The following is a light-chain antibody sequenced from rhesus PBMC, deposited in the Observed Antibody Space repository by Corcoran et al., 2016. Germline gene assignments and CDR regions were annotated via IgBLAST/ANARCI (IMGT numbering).Light chain of an antibody. J-gene: IGKJ3*01. CDR1: QGITND. CDR3: QHYYSTPFP. V-gene: IGKV1-25*01. CDR2: EAS. Sequence: DIQMTQSPSSLSASVGDRVTITCRASQGITNDLAWYQQKPGETPKLLIYEASSLQSGIPSRFSGSGSGTGFTLTISGLQPEDFAIYYCQHYYSTPFPYGPGTKLDIK.